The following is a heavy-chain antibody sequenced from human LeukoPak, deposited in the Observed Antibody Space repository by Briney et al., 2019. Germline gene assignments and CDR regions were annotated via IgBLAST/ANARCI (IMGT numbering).Heavy chain of an antibody. CDR3: ARVSAASFDY. CDR1: GGSISSYY. D-gene: IGHD6-13*01. Sequence: SETLSLTCTVSGGSISSYYWSWIRQPPGKGLEWIGYIYYSGSTNYNPSLKSRVTISVDTSKNQFSLKLSSVSAADTAVYYCARVSAASFDYWGQGTLVTVSS. CDR2: IYYSGST. V-gene: IGHV4-59*01. J-gene: IGHJ4*02.